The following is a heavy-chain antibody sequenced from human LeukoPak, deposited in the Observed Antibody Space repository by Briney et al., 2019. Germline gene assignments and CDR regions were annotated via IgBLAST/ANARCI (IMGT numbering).Heavy chain of an antibody. J-gene: IGHJ4*02. Sequence: GGSLRLSCAASGFTFSSYAMHWVRQAPGKGLEWVAVISYDGSNKYYADSVKGRFTISRDNSKNTLYLQMNSLRAEDTAVYYCARDGSYSSGWYYFDYWGQGTLVTVSS. CDR1: GFTFSSYA. CDR3: ARDGSYSSGWYYFDY. CDR2: ISYDGSNK. D-gene: IGHD6-13*01. V-gene: IGHV3-30-3*01.